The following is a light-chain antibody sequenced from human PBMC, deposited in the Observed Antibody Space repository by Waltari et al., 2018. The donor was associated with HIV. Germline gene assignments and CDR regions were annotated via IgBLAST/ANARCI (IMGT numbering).Light chain of an antibody. V-gene: IGKV1-5*03. CDR1: QSISSW. Sequence: STLSASVGDRVTITCRASQSISSWLAWYQQKPGKAPKLLIYKASSLESGVPSRFSGSGSGTEFTLTISSLQPDDFATYYCQQYNSYWTFGQGTKVEIK. J-gene: IGKJ1*01. CDR3: QQYNSYWT. CDR2: KAS.